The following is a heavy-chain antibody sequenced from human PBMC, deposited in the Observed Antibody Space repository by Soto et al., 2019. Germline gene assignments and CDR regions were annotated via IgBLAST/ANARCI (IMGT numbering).Heavy chain of an antibody. V-gene: IGHV4-39*01. Sequence: SETLSLTCTVSGGSISSSSYYWGWIRQPPGKGLEWIGSIYYSGSTYYNPSLKGRVTISVETSKNQFSLKLSSVTAADTAVYYCARLGDGGAWYYYYYMDVWGKGTTVTVSS. D-gene: IGHD3-16*01. CDR1: GGSISSSSYY. CDR3: ARLGDGGAWYYYYYMDV. J-gene: IGHJ6*03. CDR2: IYYSGST.